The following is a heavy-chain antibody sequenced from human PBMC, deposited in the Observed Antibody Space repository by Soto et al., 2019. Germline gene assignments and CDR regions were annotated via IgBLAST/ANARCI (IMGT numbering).Heavy chain of an antibody. V-gene: IGHV1-18*01. CDR3: ASDRRYCSSTSCYDAFDS. CDR2: ISAYNGNT. CDR1: GYTFTSYG. D-gene: IGHD2-2*01. Sequence: ASVKVSCKASGYTFTSYGISWVRQAPVQGLEWMGWISAYNGNTNYAQKLQGRVTMTTDTSTSTAYMELRSLRSDDTAVYYCASDRRYCSSTSCYDAFDSWGQGTRVTVAS. J-gene: IGHJ3*02.